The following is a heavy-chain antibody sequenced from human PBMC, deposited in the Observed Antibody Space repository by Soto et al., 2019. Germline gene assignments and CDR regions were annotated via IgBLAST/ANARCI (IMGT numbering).Heavy chain of an antibody. J-gene: IGHJ3*02. Sequence: KTSETLSLTCTVSGGSISSYYWSWIRQPPGKGLEWIGYIYYSGSTNYNPSLKSRVTISVDTSKNQFSLKLSSVTAADTAVYYCARLYDYVWGSYRMGAFDIWGQGTMVTVSS. CDR3: ARLYDYVWGSYRMGAFDI. D-gene: IGHD3-16*02. V-gene: IGHV4-59*01. CDR1: GGSISSYY. CDR2: IYYSGST.